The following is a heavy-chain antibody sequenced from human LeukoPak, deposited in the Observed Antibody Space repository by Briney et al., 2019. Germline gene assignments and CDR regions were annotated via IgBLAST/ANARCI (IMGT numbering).Heavy chain of an antibody. Sequence: ASVKVSCKASGGTFSSYAISWVRQAPGQGLEWMGGIIPIFGTANYAQKFQGRVTITADESTSTAYMELSSLRSEDTAVYYCARGPQRRDILTGYYSYYYYYMDVWGKGTTATVSS. CDR1: GGTFSSYA. CDR2: IIPIFGTA. J-gene: IGHJ6*03. V-gene: IGHV1-69*13. D-gene: IGHD3-9*01. CDR3: ARGPQRRDILTGYYSYYYYYMDV.